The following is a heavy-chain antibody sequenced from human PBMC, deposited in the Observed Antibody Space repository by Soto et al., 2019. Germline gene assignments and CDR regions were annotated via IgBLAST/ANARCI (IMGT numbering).Heavy chain of an antibody. CDR2: IYYSGST. J-gene: IGHJ6*02. Sequence: SETLSLTCTVSGGSVSSGSYYWSWIRQPPGKGLEWIGYIYYSGSTNYNPSLKSRVTMSVDTSRNQFSLRLTSVTAADTAVYYCTRDVYGSTTSGYYYYAMDVWGQGTTVTVSS. V-gene: IGHV4-61*01. CDR1: GGSVSSGSYY. D-gene: IGHD2-2*01. CDR3: TRDVYGSTTSGYYYYAMDV.